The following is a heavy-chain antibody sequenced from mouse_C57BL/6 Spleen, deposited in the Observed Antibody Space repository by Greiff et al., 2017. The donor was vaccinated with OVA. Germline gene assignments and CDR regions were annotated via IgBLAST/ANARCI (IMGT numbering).Heavy chain of an antibody. V-gene: IGHV1-26*01. CDR1: GYTFTDYY. J-gene: IGHJ1*03. D-gene: IGHD1-1*01. CDR2: INPNNGGT. Sequence: VQLQQSGPELVKPGASVKISCKASGYTFTDYYMNWVKQSHGKSLEWIGDINPNNGGTSYNQKFKGKATLTVDKSSSTAYMELRSLTSEDSAVYYCARSELYYGSSLSYFDVWGTGTTVTVSS. CDR3: ARSELYYGSSLSYFDV.